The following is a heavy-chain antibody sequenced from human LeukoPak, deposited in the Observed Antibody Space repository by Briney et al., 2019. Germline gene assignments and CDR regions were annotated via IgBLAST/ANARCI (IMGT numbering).Heavy chain of an antibody. V-gene: IGHV4-59*08. CDR3: ARHGGLLPFDY. J-gene: IGHJ4*02. CDR1: GGSISSYY. Sequence: SETLSLTCTVSGGSISSYYWSWIRQPPGKGLEWIGYIYYSGSTNCNPSLKRRVPISVDTSKNQFSLKLSSVTAAATAVYYCARHGGLLPFDYWGQGTLVTVSS. D-gene: IGHD3-22*01. CDR2: IYYSGST.